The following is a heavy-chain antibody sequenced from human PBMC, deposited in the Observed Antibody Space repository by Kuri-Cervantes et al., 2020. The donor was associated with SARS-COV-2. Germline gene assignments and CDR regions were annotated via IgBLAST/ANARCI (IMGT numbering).Heavy chain of an antibody. D-gene: IGHD4-23*01. CDR2: ISTYNGNT. V-gene: IGHV1-18*01. J-gene: IGHJ4*02. CDR1: GYTFSTYG. CDR3: ARSHALYGGNSSPWDY. Sequence: ASVKVSCKASGYTFSTYGITWVRQAPGRGLEWMGWISTYNGNTNYAQILQGRTTMTTDTSTSTAYMELRSLRSHDTAVYYCARSHALYGGNSSPWDYWGQGTLVTVSS.